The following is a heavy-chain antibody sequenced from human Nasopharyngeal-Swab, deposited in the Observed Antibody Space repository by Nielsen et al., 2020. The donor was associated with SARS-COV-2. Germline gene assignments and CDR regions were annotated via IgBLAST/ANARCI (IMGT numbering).Heavy chain of an antibody. Sequence: WGGQAPGQGLEWMGWMNPNSGNTNYAQKLQGRVTMTTDTSTSTAYMELRSLRSDDTAVYYCARGGSYLTGPADYWGQGTLVTVSS. CDR2: MNPNSGNT. J-gene: IGHJ4*02. CDR3: ARGGSYLTGPADY. V-gene: IGHV1-18*01. D-gene: IGHD1-26*01.